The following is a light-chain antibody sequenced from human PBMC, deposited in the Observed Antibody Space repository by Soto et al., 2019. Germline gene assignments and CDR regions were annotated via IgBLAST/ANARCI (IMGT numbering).Light chain of an antibody. V-gene: IGKV1-5*01. Sequence: DIQMTQSPSTLSASVGDRVTITCRASQSISSWVAWYQQKPGKAPRLLIYDASYLERGVPSRFSGSGSGTEFTLTISVLHADDLANYCCQQYKSFWTFGQGTKVEI. CDR2: DAS. J-gene: IGKJ1*01. CDR3: QQYKSFWT. CDR1: QSISSW.